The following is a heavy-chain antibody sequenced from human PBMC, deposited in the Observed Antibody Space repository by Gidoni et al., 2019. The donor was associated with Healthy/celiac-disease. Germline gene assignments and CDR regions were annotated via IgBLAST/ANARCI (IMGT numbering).Heavy chain of an antibody. V-gene: IGHV4-39*01. CDR2: IYYSGST. Sequence: QLQLQESGPGLVKPSETLSLTCTVSGGSISSSSYYWGWIRQPPGKGLEWIGSIYYSGSTYYNPSLKSRVTISVYTSKNQFSLKLSSVTAADTAVYYCARSRVAAAGILSYFDYWGQGTLVTVSS. D-gene: IGHD6-13*01. J-gene: IGHJ4*02. CDR3: ARSRVAAAGILSYFDY. CDR1: GGSISSSSYY.